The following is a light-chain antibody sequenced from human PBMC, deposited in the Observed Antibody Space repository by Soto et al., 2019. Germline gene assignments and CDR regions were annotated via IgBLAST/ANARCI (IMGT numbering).Light chain of an antibody. CDR3: SSYTSPRV. J-gene: IGLJ1*01. Sequence: QSASVSGSPGQSITISCTGTSSDVGGYNYVSWYQQHPGKAPKLMIYDVSNRPTGVSNRFSGSKSGNTASLTISGLQAEDEADYYCSSYTSPRVFGTGTKVTVL. V-gene: IGLV2-14*01. CDR1: SSDVGGYNY. CDR2: DVS.